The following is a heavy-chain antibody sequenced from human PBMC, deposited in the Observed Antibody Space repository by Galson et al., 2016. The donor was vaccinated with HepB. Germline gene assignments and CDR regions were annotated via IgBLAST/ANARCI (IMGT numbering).Heavy chain of an antibody. Sequence: PALVKPTQTLTLTCNVSGFSLSNGGMDVSWIRQPPGKALEWLAHIFSSDEKSYSASLKSRLSISKDPSKSQVVLIMTNMDPVDTATYYCAGGTTYYFDYWGQGTLVTVSS. CDR2: IFSSDEK. CDR3: AGGTTYYFDY. V-gene: IGHV2-26*01. D-gene: IGHD1-14*01. J-gene: IGHJ4*02. CDR1: GFSLSNGGMD.